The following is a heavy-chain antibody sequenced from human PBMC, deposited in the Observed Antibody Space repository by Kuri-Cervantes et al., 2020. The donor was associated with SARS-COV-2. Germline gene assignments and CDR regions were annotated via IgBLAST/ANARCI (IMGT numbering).Heavy chain of an antibody. Sequence: GESLKISCTASGFTFSSYSMNWVRQAPGKGLEWVSAISSTSTYINYVDSVKGRFTISRDDPKNSLYLQMSSLRAEDTAVYYCAREGTHLSSYYYMDVWGKGTTVTVSS. D-gene: IGHD2/OR15-2a*01. CDR2: ISSTSTYI. CDR3: AREGTHLSSYYYMDV. CDR1: GFTFSSYS. J-gene: IGHJ6*03. V-gene: IGHV3-21*01.